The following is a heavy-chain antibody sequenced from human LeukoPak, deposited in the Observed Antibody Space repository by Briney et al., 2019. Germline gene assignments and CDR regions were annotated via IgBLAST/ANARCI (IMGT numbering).Heavy chain of an antibody. D-gene: IGHD5-12*01. CDR3: ARFSGYAIFGYDY. Sequence: ASVTVSCKASGYTFTSYDINWVRQAPGQGLEWMGWMNPNSGNTGYAQKFQGRVSMTRNTSISTAYMELSSLSSEDAAMYYCARFSGYAIFGYDYWGQGTLVTVSS. J-gene: IGHJ4*02. CDR1: GYTFTSYD. V-gene: IGHV1-8*01. CDR2: MNPNSGNT.